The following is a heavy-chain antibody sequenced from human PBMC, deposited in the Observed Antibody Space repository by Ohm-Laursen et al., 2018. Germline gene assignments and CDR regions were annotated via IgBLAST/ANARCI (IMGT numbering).Heavy chain of an antibody. Sequence: SLRLSCAAFGFTFSSYSMNWVRQAPGKGLEWVSSISSSSNYIYYADSVKGRFTISRDNAKNSLYLQMNSVRAEDTAVYYCAGEGKQVVPFFGWGQGTLVTVSS. CDR3: AGEGKQVVPFFG. CDR1: GFTFSSYS. J-gene: IGHJ4*02. D-gene: IGHD3-3*02. CDR2: ISSSSNYI. V-gene: IGHV3-21*01.